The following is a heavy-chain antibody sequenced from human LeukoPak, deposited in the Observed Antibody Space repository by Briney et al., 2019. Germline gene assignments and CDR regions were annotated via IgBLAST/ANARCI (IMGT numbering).Heavy chain of an antibody. V-gene: IGHV3-7*01. CDR1: GFTFSSYC. CDR2: IKQDGSEK. CDR3: ARVEILYLDY. J-gene: IGHJ4*02. Sequence: GGSLRLSCAASGFTFSSYCMSWVRQAPGKGLEWVANIKQDGSEKYYVDSVKGRFTISRDNAKNSLYLQMNSLRAEDTAVYYCARVEILYLDYGGQGTPVIVSS. D-gene: IGHD2/OR15-2a*01.